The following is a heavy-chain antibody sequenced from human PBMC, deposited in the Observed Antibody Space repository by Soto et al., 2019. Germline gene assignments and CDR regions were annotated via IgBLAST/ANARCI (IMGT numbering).Heavy chain of an antibody. CDR3: AKAVDISVRGVPPSDH. CDR1: GFIFNRFG. Sequence: QLQLVESGGGVVQPGRSLRLSCAASGFIFNRFGRHWVRQAPGKGLEWVSVISYDGNNKYYADSVKGRFTISRDNSQNILYLQMNSLRPEDTALYYCAKAVDISVRGVPPSDHWGQGTLVTVSS. J-gene: IGHJ4*02. V-gene: IGHV3-30*18. CDR2: ISYDGNNK. D-gene: IGHD3-10*02.